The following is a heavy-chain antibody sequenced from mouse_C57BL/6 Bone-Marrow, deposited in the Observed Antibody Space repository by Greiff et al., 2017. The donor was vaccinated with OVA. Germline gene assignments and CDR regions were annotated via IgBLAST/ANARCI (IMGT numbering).Heavy chain of an antibody. J-gene: IGHJ2*01. CDR2: IHPNSGST. CDR3: ARLRCFYFDY. Sequence: QVQLQQPGAELVKPGASVKLSCKASGYTFTCYWMHWVKQRPGQGLEWIGMIHPNSGSTNYNEKFKSKATLTVDKSSSTAYMQLSSLTSEDSAVYYCARLRCFYFDYWGQGTTLTVSS. V-gene: IGHV1-64*01. CDR1: GYTFTCYW.